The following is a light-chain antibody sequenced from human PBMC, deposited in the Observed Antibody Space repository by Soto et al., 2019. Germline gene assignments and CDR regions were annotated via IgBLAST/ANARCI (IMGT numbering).Light chain of an antibody. CDR2: DDN. CDR1: SSDVGSYNL. CDR3: CSYAGYNTLV. V-gene: IGLV2-23*01. J-gene: IGLJ2*01. Sequence: QSALTQPASVSGSPGQSITISCTGTSSDVGSYNLVSWYQHHPGKAPKLIISDDNKRPSGVSNRFSGSKSGNTASLTISGLQAEDEADFYCCSYAGYNTLVFGGGTQLTVL.